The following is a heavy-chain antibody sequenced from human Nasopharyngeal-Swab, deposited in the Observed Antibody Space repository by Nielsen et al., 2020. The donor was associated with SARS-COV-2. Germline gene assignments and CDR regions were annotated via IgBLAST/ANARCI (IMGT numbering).Heavy chain of an antibody. Sequence: GGSLRLSCAASGFTFSSYGMHWVRQAPGKGLEWVAVIWYDGSNKYYADSVKGRFTISRDNSKNTLYLQMNSLRAEDTAVYYCARGPPKTYYFDYWGQGTLVTVSS. CDR1: GFTFSSYG. J-gene: IGHJ4*02. V-gene: IGHV3-30*19. CDR3: ARGPPKTYYFDY. CDR2: IWYDGSNK.